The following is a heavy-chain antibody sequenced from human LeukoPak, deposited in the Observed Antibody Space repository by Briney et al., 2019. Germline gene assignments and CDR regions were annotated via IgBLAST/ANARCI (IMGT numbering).Heavy chain of an antibody. Sequence: GASVKVSCKASGGTFSSYAISWVRQAPGQGLEWMGGIIPIFGTANYAQKFQGRATITADESTSTAYMELSSLRSEDTAVYYCARGNPDYSNPYYYYYYMDVWGKGTTVTISS. J-gene: IGHJ6*03. CDR3: ARGNPDYSNPYYYYYYMDV. V-gene: IGHV1-69*13. CDR1: GGTFSSYA. D-gene: IGHD4-11*01. CDR2: IIPIFGTA.